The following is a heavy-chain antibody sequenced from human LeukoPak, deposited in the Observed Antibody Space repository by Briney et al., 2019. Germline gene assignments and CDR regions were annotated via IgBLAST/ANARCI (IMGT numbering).Heavy chain of an antibody. CDR3: ARHGNRLPLDY. CDR1: AGSISSSSYY. J-gene: IGHJ4*02. CDR2: IDYSRST. D-gene: IGHD4-23*01. V-gene: IGHV4-39*01. Sequence: PSETVSLTCTVAAGSISSSSYYWGWIRQPPGKGLEWIGSIDYSRSTYYNPSLKSRVTISVETSKNQFSLKLSSVTAADTAVYYCARHGNRLPLDYWGQGTLVTVSS.